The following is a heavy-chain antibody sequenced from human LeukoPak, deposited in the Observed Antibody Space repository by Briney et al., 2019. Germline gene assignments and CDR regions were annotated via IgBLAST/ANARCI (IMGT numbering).Heavy chain of an antibody. CDR1: GYSISSGYY. CDR3: ARDYGSN. D-gene: IGHD1-26*01. Sequence: SETLSLTCTVSGYSISSGYYWGWIWQPPGKGLEWIGSIYHSGSTYYNPSLKSRVTISVDTSKNQFSLKLSSVTAADTAVYYCARDYGSNWGQGTLVTVSS. CDR2: IYHSGST. J-gene: IGHJ4*02. V-gene: IGHV4-38-2*02.